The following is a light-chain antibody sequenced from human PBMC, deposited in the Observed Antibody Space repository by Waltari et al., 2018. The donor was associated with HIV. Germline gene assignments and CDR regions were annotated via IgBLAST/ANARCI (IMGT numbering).Light chain of an antibody. J-gene: IGLJ3*02. CDR3: QSYDSSLSGSWV. Sequence: QSVLTPPPSVSGAPGQRVSISCTGSTSNIGAGYDVHWYHQVPGTATKLLIFGNTTRPSGVPYRISGSKSGTSASLAISGLRAEDEAYYYCQSYDSSLSGSWVFGGGTKLTVL. V-gene: IGLV1-40*01. CDR1: TSNIGAGYD. CDR2: GNT.